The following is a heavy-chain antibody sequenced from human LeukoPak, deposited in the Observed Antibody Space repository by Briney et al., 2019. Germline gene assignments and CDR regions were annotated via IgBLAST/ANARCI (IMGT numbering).Heavy chain of an antibody. Sequence: SETLSLTCSVSGMSGGSISSYYWSWIRQPPGKGLEWIGYIYYSGGTNYNPSLKSRVTISVDTSKNQFSLKLSSVTAADTAVXXXXXXXSYGLGSDAFDIWGQGTMVTVSS. CDR3: XXXXSYGLGSDAFDI. J-gene: IGHJ3*02. CDR2: IYYSGGT. V-gene: IGHV4-59*12. CDR1: GMSGGSISSYY. D-gene: IGHD5-18*01.